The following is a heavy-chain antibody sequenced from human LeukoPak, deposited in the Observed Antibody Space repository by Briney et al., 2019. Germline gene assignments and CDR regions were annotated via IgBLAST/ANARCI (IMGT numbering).Heavy chain of an antibody. Sequence: PSETLSLTCAVSGGSISSSNWWSWVRQPPEKGLEWIGEIYHSGSTNYNPSLKSRVTISVDKSKNQFSLKLSSVTAADTAVYYCARYIRGGYTSNFDYWGQGTLVTVSS. CDR1: GGSISSSNW. CDR2: IYHSGST. V-gene: IGHV4-4*02. J-gene: IGHJ4*02. CDR3: ARYIRGGYTSNFDY. D-gene: IGHD6-25*01.